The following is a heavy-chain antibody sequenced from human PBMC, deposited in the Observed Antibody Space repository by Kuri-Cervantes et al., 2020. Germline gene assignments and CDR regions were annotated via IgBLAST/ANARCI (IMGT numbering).Heavy chain of an antibody. V-gene: IGHV3-30-3*01. Sequence: GGSLRLCCAASGFTFSSYAMHWVRQAPGKGLEWVAVISYDGSNKYYADSVKGRFTISRDNSKNTLYLQMNSLRAEDTAVYYCARDEVGRYYYYYGMDVWGQGTTVTVSS. CDR3: ARDEVGRYYYYYGMDV. CDR1: GFTFSSYA. D-gene: IGHD1-26*01. CDR2: ISYDGSNK. J-gene: IGHJ6*02.